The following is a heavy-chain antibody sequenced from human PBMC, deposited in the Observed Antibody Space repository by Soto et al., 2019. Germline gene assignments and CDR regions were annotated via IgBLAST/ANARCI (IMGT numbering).Heavy chain of an antibody. V-gene: IGHV1-2*04. J-gene: IGHJ4*02. CDR1: GYTFTGYY. CDR2: INPNSGGT. CDR3: ARKLAAAAPFDY. Sequence: GASVKVSCKASGYTFTGYYMHWVRQAPGQGLEWMGWINPNSGGTNYAQKFQGWVTTTRDTSISTAYMELSRLRSDDTAVYYCARKLAAAAPFDYWGQGTLVNVSS. D-gene: IGHD6-13*01.